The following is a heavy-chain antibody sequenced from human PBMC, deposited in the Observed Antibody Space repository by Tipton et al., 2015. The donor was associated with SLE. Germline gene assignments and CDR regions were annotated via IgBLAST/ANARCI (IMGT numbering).Heavy chain of an antibody. Sequence: QLVQSGAEVKKPGESLKISCKGSGYSFTSYWIGWVRQMPGKGLEWMGIIYYSGSTYYNPSLKSRVTISVDTSKNQFSLKLSSVTAADTAVYYCARVPKAAAALVGAFDIWGQGTMVTVSS. CDR3: ARVPKAAAALVGAFDI. V-gene: IGHV5-51*03. J-gene: IGHJ3*02. CDR1: GYSFTSYW. CDR2: IYYSGST. D-gene: IGHD6-13*01.